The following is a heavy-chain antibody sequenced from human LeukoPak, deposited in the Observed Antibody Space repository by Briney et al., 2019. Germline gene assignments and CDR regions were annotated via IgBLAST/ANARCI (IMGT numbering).Heavy chain of an antibody. V-gene: IGHV1-69*01. D-gene: IGHD6-13*01. CDR3: ARAMASIAAAGTNYYYYMDV. Sequence: ASVKVSCEASGGTFSSYAISWVRQAPGQGLEWMGRIIHIYGTANYAQKFQGRVTITADESTSTAYMELSSLRSEDTAVYYCARAMASIAAAGTNYYYYMDVWGKGTTVTVSS. CDR1: GGTFSSYA. J-gene: IGHJ6*03. CDR2: IIHIYGTA.